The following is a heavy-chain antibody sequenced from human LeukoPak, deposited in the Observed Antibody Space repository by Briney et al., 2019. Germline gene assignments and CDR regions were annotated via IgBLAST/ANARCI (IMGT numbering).Heavy chain of an antibody. CDR3: FLPSSEADVAG. CDR2: VSRHGSAT. Sequence: GGSLRLSCAASGFAFSNYWMHSVRQIPGEGLVWVSRVSRHGSATNYADSVKGRFTISRDNAKNTLFLQMNSLKVEDTAVYYCFLPSSEADVAGGGQGTLVTVSS. J-gene: IGHJ4*02. CDR1: GFAFSNYW. V-gene: IGHV3-74*01. D-gene: IGHD6-19*01.